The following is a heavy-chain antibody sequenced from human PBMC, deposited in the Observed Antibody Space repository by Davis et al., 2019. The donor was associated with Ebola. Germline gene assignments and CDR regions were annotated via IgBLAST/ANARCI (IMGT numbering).Heavy chain of an antibody. J-gene: IGHJ4*02. CDR1: GFTFSDYW. Sequence: PGGSLSLSCAASGFTFSDYWMSWVRQAPGKGLEWVANIKQDGSEKYYVDSVKGRFTISRDNAKNSLYLQMNSLRAEDTAVYYCTRHINWAFDYWGQGTLVTVSS. V-gene: IGHV3-7*01. CDR2: IKQDGSEK. D-gene: IGHD1-1*01. CDR3: TRHINWAFDY.